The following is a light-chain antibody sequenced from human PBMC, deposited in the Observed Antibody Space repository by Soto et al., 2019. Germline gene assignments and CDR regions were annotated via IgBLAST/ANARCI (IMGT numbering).Light chain of an antibody. CDR2: AAS. Sequence: DIQMTQSPSSLSASVGDRVTITCRASRSISNYLNWYQQKPGKAPKLLIFAASNLQSGVPSRFSGSGSGTDFTLTISSLQPEDFATYYCQESYNTLTFTLGPGTKVDIK. CDR1: RSISNY. CDR3: QESYNTLTFT. V-gene: IGKV1-39*01. J-gene: IGKJ3*01.